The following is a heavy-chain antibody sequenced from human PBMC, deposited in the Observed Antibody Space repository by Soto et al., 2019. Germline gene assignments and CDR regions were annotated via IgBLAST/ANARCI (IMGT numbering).Heavy chain of an antibody. CDR1: GYTFTSYG. Sequence: ASVKVSCKASGYTFTSYGTSWVRQAPGQGLEWMGWISAYNGNTNYAQKLQGRVTMTTDTSTSTAYMELRSLRSDDTAVYYCARSGRVTIFGVVTPYCYYGMDVWGQGTTVTVSS. V-gene: IGHV1-18*01. D-gene: IGHD3-3*01. J-gene: IGHJ6*02. CDR3: ARSGRVTIFGVVTPYCYYGMDV. CDR2: ISAYNGNT.